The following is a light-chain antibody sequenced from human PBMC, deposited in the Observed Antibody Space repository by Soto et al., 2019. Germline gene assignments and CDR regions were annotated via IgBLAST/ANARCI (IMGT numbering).Light chain of an antibody. J-gene: IGKJ1*01. CDR3: QQYNSYWT. CDR1: QSISSG. V-gene: IGKV1-5*01. Sequence: DIQMTQSPSTLSASVGDRVTITCRASQSISSGLAWYQQKPGKAPKLLIYDASSLESGVTSRFSGSGSGTEFTLTISSLQPDDFATYYCQQYNSYWTFGQGTKVEIK. CDR2: DAS.